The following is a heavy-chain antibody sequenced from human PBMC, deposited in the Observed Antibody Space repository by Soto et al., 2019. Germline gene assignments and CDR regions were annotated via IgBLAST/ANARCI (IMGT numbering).Heavy chain of an antibody. CDR1: GFTFSSYA. CDR3: ARDPPRGRVIVVDTVYP. D-gene: IGHD3-22*01. Sequence: GGSLRLSCAASGFTFSSYAMHWVRQAPGKGLEWVAVISYDGSNKYYADSVKGRFTISRDNSKNTLYLQMNSLRAEDTAVYYCARDPPRGRVIVVDTVYPWGQGTLVTVSS. J-gene: IGHJ5*02. V-gene: IGHV3-30-3*01. CDR2: ISYDGSNK.